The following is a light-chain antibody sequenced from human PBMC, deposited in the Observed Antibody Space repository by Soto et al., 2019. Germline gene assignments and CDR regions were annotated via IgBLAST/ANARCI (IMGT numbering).Light chain of an antibody. Sequence: EIVLTQSPATLSSFPGDRVTLSCRASQYINTRLAWYQHRPGQAPRLLIYQNSIRAAGIPARFSASGTGTDFTLTISSLQPDDFATYYCQQYNTYSTFGQGTRLEI. CDR2: QNS. CDR1: QYINTR. CDR3: QQYNTYST. V-gene: IGKV3D-11*03. J-gene: IGKJ5*01.